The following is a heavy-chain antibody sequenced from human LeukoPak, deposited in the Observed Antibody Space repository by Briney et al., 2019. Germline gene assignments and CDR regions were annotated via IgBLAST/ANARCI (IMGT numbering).Heavy chain of an antibody. J-gene: IGHJ5*02. V-gene: IGHV3-21*01. CDR1: GFTFSSYW. Sequence: PGGSLRLSCAASGFTFSSYWMHWVRQAPGKGLEWVSSISSSSSYIYYADSVKGRFTISRDNAKNALYLQMNSLRAEDTAVYYCARDPGYSSSSVEWFDPWGQGTLVTVSS. CDR3: ARDPGYSSSSVEWFDP. CDR2: ISSSSSYI. D-gene: IGHD6-6*01.